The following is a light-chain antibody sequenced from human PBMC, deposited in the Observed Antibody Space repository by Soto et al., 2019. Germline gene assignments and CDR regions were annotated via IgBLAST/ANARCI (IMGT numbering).Light chain of an antibody. V-gene: IGKV1D-16*01. CDR2: DAS. J-gene: IGKJ4*01. CDR1: QDINSY. Sequence: DVQMTQSPSSLSASVGDRVTITCRASQDINSYLAWYQQKPGNAPKSLIYDASSLQTGVPSRFSGSESGTDFTLTISNLPPEDSATYYCQQYNIYPLTFGGGTKVEIK. CDR3: QQYNIYPLT.